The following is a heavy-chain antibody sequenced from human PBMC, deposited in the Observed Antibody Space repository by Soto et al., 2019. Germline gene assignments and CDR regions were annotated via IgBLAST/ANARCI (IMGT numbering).Heavy chain of an antibody. CDR2: INHSGST. CDR1: GGSVSGYY. Sequence: PSGTRCLTCAVYGGSVSGYYWSWIRQPPGKGLEWMGEINHSGSTNYTPSLKSRFTISVDTSKNQFSLKLSSVTAADTAVYYCAGCSGDASEAFDIWGQGTMVTVSS. CDR3: AGCSGDASEAFDI. V-gene: IGHV4-34*01. J-gene: IGHJ3*02. D-gene: IGHD2-21*02.